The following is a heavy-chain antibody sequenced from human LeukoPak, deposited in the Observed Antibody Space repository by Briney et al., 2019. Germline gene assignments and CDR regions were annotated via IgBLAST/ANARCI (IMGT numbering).Heavy chain of an antibody. CDR1: GYTFISYS. D-gene: IGHD3-10*01. CDR3: ARTIEGWTYGQRYHYMDV. Sequence: GASVKVSCTASGYTFISYSISWVRQAPGQGLEWMGWINTYNGNTNYAQKLQGRVTMTTDTSTSTAYMELRSLRSDDTAVYYCARTIEGWTYGQRYHYMDVWGKGTTVTISS. V-gene: IGHV1-18*01. J-gene: IGHJ6*03. CDR2: INTYNGNT.